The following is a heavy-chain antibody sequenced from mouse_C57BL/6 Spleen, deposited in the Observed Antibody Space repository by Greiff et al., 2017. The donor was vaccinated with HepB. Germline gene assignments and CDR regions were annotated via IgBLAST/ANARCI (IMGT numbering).Heavy chain of an antibody. Sequence: VQLQQPGAELVRPGSSVKLSCKASGYTFTSYWMHWVKQRPIQGLEWIGNIDPSDSETHYNQKFKDKATLTVDKSSSTAYMQLSSLTSEDSAVYYCAKGRSSYEGFAYWGQGTLVTVSA. J-gene: IGHJ3*01. CDR2: IDPSDSET. CDR3: AKGRSSYEGFAY. V-gene: IGHV1-52*01. D-gene: IGHD1-1*01. CDR1: GYTFTSYW.